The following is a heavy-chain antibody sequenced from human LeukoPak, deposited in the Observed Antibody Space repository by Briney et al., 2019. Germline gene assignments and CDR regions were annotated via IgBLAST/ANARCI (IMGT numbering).Heavy chain of an antibody. CDR2: INGSGGST. CDR1: GLTFSSYA. J-gene: IGHJ6*02. Sequence: GGSLRLSCAASGLTFSSYAMRWVRQAAGRGVEWVAAINGSGGSTYYADSVKGRFTISRDSSKNTLYLQMNSLRAEDTAVYYCAKEVPYGMDVWGRGTTVTVSS. CDR3: AKEVPYGMDV. V-gene: IGHV3-23*01. D-gene: IGHD3-10*01.